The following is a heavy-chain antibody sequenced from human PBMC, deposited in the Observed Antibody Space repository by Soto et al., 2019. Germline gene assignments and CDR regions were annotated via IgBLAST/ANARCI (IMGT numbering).Heavy chain of an antibody. CDR3: ATGFNYYGRGTLKLEY. CDR2: ISYSGTT. J-gene: IGHJ4*02. Sequence: QAQLQESGPGLVKPSETLSLTCTVSGGSINSDYWSWIRQPPGERLEWIGYISYSGTTKYNPSLKSRGTISKDTSNNQFSLNLRSVTAADTAVYYCATGFNYYGRGTLKLEYGGQGTLVTVSS. CDR1: GGSINSDY. D-gene: IGHD3-10*01. V-gene: IGHV4-59*01.